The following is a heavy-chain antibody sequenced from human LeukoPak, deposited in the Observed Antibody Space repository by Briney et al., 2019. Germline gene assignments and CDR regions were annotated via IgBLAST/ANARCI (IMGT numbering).Heavy chain of an antibody. J-gene: IGHJ4*02. CDR1: GGSISSYY. V-gene: IGHV4-59*01. CDR3: ASLYDYVWGSYRIPNFDY. Sequence: SETLSLTCTVSGGSISSYYWSWIRQPPGKGLEWIGYIYYSGSTNYNPSLKSRVTISVDTSKNQFSLKLSSVTAADTAVYYCASLYDYVWGSYRIPNFDYWGQGTLVTVSS. CDR2: IYYSGST. D-gene: IGHD3-16*02.